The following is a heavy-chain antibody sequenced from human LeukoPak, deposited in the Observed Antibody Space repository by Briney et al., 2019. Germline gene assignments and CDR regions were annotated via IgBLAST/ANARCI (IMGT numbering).Heavy chain of an antibody. CDR3: ARGSRGAFDI. CDR2: MKLDGGDK. CDR1: RFAFSSYW. V-gene: IGHV3-7*01. J-gene: IGHJ3*02. D-gene: IGHD6-19*01. Sequence: GGALRLSCAASRFAFSSYWMSWVRQAPGKGLEWVANMKLDGGDKYYVGSVKGRFTISGDNAKNSLYLQMNSLRADDTAVYYCARGSRGAFDIWGQGTMVTVSS.